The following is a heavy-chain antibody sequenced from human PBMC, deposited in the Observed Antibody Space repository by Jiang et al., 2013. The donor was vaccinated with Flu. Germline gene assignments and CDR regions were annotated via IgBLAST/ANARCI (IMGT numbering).Heavy chain of an antibody. CDR1: GYTFTSYY. D-gene: IGHD4-11*01. J-gene: IGHJ4*02. Sequence: GAEVKKPGASVKVSCKASGYTFTSYYVHWVRQAPGQGLEWVGIINPSDRSTSYARKFQGRVTVTRDTSTSTVYMELSSLRSEDTAVYYCARVHDYSKGRDGTEWFDYWGRGTLVTVSS. V-gene: IGHV1-46*01. CDR2: INPSDRST. CDR3: ARVHDYSKGRDGTEWFDY.